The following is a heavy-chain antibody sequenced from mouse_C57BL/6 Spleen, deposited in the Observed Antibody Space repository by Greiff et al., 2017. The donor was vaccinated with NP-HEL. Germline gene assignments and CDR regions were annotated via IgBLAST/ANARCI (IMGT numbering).Heavy chain of an antibody. CDR1: GFNIKDDY. CDR2: IDPENGDT. Sequence: EVNVVESGAELVRPGASVKLSCTASGFNIKDDYMHWVKQRPEQGLEWIGWIDPENGDTEYASKFQGKATITADTSSNTAYLQLSSLTSEDTAVYYYTTKAYYSNYYFDYWGQGTTLTVSS. J-gene: IGHJ2*01. D-gene: IGHD2-5*01. V-gene: IGHV14-4*01. CDR3: TTKAYYSNYYFDY.